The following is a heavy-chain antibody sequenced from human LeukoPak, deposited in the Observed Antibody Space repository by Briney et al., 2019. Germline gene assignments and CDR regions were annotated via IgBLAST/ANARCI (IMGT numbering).Heavy chain of an antibody. V-gene: IGHV1-18*01. CDR1: GYTFTSYG. D-gene: IGHD5-18*01. CDR2: ISAYNGNT. Sequence: ASVTVSCKASGYTFTSYGTSWVRQAPGQGLEWMGWISAYNGNTNYAQKLQGRVTMTTDTSTSTAYMELRSLRSDDTAVYYCARSHVDTAMAHFDYWGQGTLVTVSS. J-gene: IGHJ4*02. CDR3: ARSHVDTAMAHFDY.